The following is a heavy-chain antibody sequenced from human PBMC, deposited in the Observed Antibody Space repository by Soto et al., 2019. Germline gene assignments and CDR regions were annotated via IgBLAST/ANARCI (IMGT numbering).Heavy chain of an antibody. CDR3: TTPAIPVDGTQPFNY. Sequence: EVQLVESGGGFVKPGESLRLSCAASGFTFSSAPMSWVRQAPGKGLEWVGRIKPNTDGGAIDYPAPVKGRFTISRDDSKSTLYLQMNSLKIEDTALYYCTTPAIPVDGTQPFNYWGQGALVTVSS. D-gene: IGHD6-19*01. CDR2: IKPNTDGGAI. J-gene: IGHJ4*02. CDR1: GFTFSSAP. V-gene: IGHV3-15*01.